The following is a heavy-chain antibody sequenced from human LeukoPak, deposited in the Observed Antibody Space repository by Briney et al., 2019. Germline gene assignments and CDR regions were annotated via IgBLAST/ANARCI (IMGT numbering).Heavy chain of an antibody. J-gene: IGHJ4*02. D-gene: IGHD4-17*01. CDR1: GFTFSSYA. CDR2: IRGSGGST. V-gene: IGHV3-23*01. CDR3: AKDFPYYGDYYFEY. Sequence: PGGSLRLSCAASGFTFSSYAMSWVREAPGKGLEWVSAIRGSGGSTYYADSGKGRFNISRDNSRNTLYLQLHSVRAEDPPVYYCAKDFPYYGDYYFEYCGEGALGTPSS.